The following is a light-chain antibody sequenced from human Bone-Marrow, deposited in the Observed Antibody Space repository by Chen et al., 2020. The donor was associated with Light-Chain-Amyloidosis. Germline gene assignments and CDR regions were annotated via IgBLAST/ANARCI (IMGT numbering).Light chain of an antibody. CDR3: QHYYNIPYT. CDR2: WAS. Sequence: DIVMTQSPDSLAGSLGERATINCKSSQSILYSSNNRNYLAWYQQKPGQPPKLLLYWASTRESGVPDRFSGSGSVTDFTLTISSLQAEDVAVYYCQHYYNIPYTFGPGTKLEIK. CDR1: QSILYSSNNRNY. J-gene: IGKJ2*01. V-gene: IGKV4-1*01.